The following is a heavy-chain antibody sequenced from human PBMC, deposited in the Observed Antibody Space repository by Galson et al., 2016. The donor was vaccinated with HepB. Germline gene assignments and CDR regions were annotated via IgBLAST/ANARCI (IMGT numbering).Heavy chain of an antibody. CDR3: AKQGGDSSDFDA. V-gene: IGHV5-51*01. J-gene: IGHJ4*02. D-gene: IGHD3-22*01. Sequence: QSGAEVKKPGESLKISCKGSGYSFTNHWIGWVRQMPGKGLEWMGIINPRDSGTRYSPSFQGQVTIAVDKSISTAFLQWSSLKASDTALYYCAKQGGDSSDFDAWGQGTLVTVSS. CDR1: GYSFTNHW. CDR2: INPRDSGT.